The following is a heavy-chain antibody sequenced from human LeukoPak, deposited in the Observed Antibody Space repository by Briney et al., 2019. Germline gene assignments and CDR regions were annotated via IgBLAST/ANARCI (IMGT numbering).Heavy chain of an antibody. D-gene: IGHD5-18*01. CDR3: ARDRYSYGSRWSQQYYFDY. J-gene: IGHJ4*02. CDR2: ISSSSSYI. V-gene: IGHV3-21*01. CDR1: GFTFSSYS. Sequence: GGSLRLSCAASGFTFSSYSMNWVRQAPGKGLEWVSSISSSSSYIYYADSVKGRFTISRDNAKNSLYLQMNGLRAEDTAVYYCARDRYSYGSRWSQQYYFDYWGQGTLVTVSS.